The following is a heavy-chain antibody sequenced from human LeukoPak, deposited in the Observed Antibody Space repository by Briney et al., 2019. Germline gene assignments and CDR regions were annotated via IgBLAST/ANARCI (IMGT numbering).Heavy chain of an antibody. CDR2: ISYDGSNK. CDR3: ARDNPSSNIGY. V-gene: IGHV3-30-3*01. Sequence: GGSLRLSCAASGFTFSSYAMHWVRQAPGKGLEWVAVISYDGSNKYYADSVKGRFTISGDNSKNTLYLQMNSLRAEDTAVYYCARDNPSSNIGYWGQGTLVTVSS. CDR1: GFTFSSYA. J-gene: IGHJ4*02. D-gene: IGHD6-13*01.